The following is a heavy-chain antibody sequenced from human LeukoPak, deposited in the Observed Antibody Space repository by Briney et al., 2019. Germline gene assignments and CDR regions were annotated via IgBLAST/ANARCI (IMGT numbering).Heavy chain of an antibody. CDR3: AKDTKGEGAFDY. CDR1: GFTFDDYA. Sequence: GRSLRLSCAASGFTFDDYAMRWGRHAPEKGLEWVSGISWNSGSIGYADSVKGRFTISRDNAKNSLYLQMNSLRAEDTALYYCAKDTKGEGAFDYWGQGTLVTVSS. V-gene: IGHV3-9*01. CDR2: ISWNSGSI. J-gene: IGHJ4*02. D-gene: IGHD3-16*01.